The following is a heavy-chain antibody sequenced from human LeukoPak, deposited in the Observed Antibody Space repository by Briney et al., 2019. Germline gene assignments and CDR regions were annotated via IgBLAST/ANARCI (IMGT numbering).Heavy chain of an antibody. V-gene: IGHV4-39*01. J-gene: IGHJ4*02. CDR1: GASISGGTYY. CDR2: IYYTGST. CDR3: ARRGGSGRAFYY. Sequence: PSETLSLTCSVSGASISGGTYYRGWIRQPPGKGLESIGSIYYTGSTYDNPSLKSRVTTSVDTSKNQFSLKLSSVTAADTAVYYCARRGGSGRAFYYWGQGTLVTVSS. D-gene: IGHD1-26*01.